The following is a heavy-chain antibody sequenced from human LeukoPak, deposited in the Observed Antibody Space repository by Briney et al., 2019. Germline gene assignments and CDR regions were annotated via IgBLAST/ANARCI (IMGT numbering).Heavy chain of an antibody. Sequence: PGRSLRLSCAASGFTFSNYWMSWVRQGPGEGLEWVANINQRGSEKYYVDSVKGRFTISRDNAKNSLDLQMNSLRVEDTAIYYCARLVVPPGNRGWYYEYWGQGTLVTVSS. D-gene: IGHD2-2*01. CDR3: ARLVVPPGNRGWYYEY. V-gene: IGHV3-7*03. CDR2: INQRGSEK. CDR1: GFTFSNYW. J-gene: IGHJ4*02.